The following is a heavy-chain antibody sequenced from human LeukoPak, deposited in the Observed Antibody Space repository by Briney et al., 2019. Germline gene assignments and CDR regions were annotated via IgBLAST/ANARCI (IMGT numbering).Heavy chain of an antibody. V-gene: IGHV4-34*01. D-gene: IGHD3-22*01. CDR3: ARGGKTDDSSGYYYGDRPDEAYYFDY. Sequence: SETLSLTCAVYGGSFSGYYWSWIRQPPGKGLEWIGEVNHSGSTNYNPSLKSRVTISVDTSKNQFSLKLSSVTAADTAVYYCARGGKTDDSSGYYYGDRPDEAYYFDYWGQGTLVTVSS. CDR1: GGSFSGYY. CDR2: VNHSGST. J-gene: IGHJ4*02.